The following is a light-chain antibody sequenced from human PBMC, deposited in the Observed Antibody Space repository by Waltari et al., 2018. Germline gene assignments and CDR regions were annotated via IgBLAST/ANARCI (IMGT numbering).Light chain of an antibody. Sequence: QSALTQPASVSGSPGQSITISCPGTSSDVGGYNYVSWYQQHPGKAPKLMIYDVSNRPSGGSNRFSGSKSGNTASLTISGLQAEDEADYYCSSYTSSSVVVFGGGTKLTVL. J-gene: IGLJ2*01. V-gene: IGLV2-14*03. CDR2: DVS. CDR1: SSDVGGYNY. CDR3: SSYTSSSVVV.